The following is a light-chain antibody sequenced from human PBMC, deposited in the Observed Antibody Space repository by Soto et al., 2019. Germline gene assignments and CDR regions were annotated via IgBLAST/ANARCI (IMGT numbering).Light chain of an antibody. Sequence: EIVLTQSPATLSLSPGERATRSCRASQSVSSYLAWYQQKPGQAPRLLIYDASNRATGIPARFSGSGSGTDFTHTISSLEPEDFAVYYCQQRSNWLYTFGQGTKLEIE. CDR1: QSVSSY. CDR3: QQRSNWLYT. J-gene: IGKJ2*01. CDR2: DAS. V-gene: IGKV3-11*01.